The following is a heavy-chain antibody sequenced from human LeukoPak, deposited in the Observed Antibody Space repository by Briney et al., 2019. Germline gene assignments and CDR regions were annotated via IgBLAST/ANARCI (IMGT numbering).Heavy chain of an antibody. V-gene: IGHV1-18*01. D-gene: IGHD6-13*01. CDR1: GYTITTYA. J-gene: IGHJ3*02. CDR2: IRANNGNT. Sequence: ASVKVSCKASGYTITTYAITWVRQAPGQGLEWMGWIRANNGNTNCAQKLQGRVTMTTATSTSTAYMELRSLRSDDTAVYYCAREGDSSWLHDVFDIWGQGTMVTVSS. CDR3: AREGDSSWLHDVFDI.